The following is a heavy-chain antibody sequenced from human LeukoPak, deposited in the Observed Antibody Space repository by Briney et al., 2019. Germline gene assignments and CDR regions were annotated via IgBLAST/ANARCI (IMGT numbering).Heavy chain of an antibody. CDR2: ISGDGVSP. CDR3: ARDPSAFPYFFDS. V-gene: IGHV3-23*01. CDR1: GVTFNNYA. Sequence: GGSLRLSCSASGVTFNNYALTWVRETPGKGLECVSAISGDGVSPYYADSVRGRFTISRDNSKNTLYMQMNSLRVEDTAVYFCARDPSAFPYFFDSWGQGTLVTVSS. D-gene: IGHD3-3*01. J-gene: IGHJ4*02.